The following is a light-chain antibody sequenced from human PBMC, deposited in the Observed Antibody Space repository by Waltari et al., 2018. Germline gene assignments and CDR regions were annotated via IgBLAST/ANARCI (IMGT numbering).Light chain of an antibody. V-gene: IGLV1-47*01. CDR2: RNN. CDR3: AAWDESHYV. Sequence: QSVLTQPPSASETPGQRVTISCPGSHPNLGSNYLYWYQQPTGRAPKPLIYRNNQRPSGVPDRFSGSKYGTSASLAISGLRSEDEGVYYCAAWDESHYVFGPGTEVTVL. CDR1: HPNLGSNY. J-gene: IGLJ1*01.